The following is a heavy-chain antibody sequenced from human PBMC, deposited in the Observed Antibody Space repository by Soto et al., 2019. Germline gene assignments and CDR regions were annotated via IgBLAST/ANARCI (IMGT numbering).Heavy chain of an antibody. CDR1: GYTFTSYG. J-gene: IGHJ4*02. CDR3: XXXXXXVRY. CDR2: ISAYNGNT. V-gene: IGHV1-18*01. Sequence: QVQLVQSGAEVKKPGASVKVSCKASGYTFTSYGISWVRQAPGQGLEWMGWISAYNGNTNYAQKLQGRVTMTTDTXXXXXXXXXXXXXXXXXXXXXXXXXXXXVRYWGQGTLVTVSS.